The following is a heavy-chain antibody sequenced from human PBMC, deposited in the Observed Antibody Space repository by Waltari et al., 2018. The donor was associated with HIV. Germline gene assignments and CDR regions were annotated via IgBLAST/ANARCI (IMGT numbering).Heavy chain of an antibody. Sequence: EVHLLESGGNLVQPGGSLRLSCAASGCTLSKYAMTWVRQAPGKGLEWVSAISGSGADRYYADSVKGRFTIFRDNSRRILYLQMSSLGADDTAVYYCAKDISDSAKTFDYWGPGTLVTVSP. CDR2: ISGSGADR. V-gene: IGHV3-23*01. CDR1: GCTLSKYA. J-gene: IGHJ4*01. CDR3: AKDISDSAKTFDY. D-gene: IGHD2-21*01.